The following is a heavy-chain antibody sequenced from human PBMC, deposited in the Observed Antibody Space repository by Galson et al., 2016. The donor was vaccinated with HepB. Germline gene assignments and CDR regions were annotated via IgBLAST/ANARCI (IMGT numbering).Heavy chain of an antibody. CDR3: ARDPHPLDL. CDR2: ISRSTPTI. V-gene: IGHV3-48*02. CDR1: GFTFRSYS. J-gene: IGHJ5*02. Sequence: SLRLSCAASGFTFRSYSMNWVRQAPGKGLEWVSYISRSTPTIYYADSVKGRFTVSRDNAKNSLYRQMNNLRDEDTAVYYCARDPHPLDLWGQGTLVTVSS.